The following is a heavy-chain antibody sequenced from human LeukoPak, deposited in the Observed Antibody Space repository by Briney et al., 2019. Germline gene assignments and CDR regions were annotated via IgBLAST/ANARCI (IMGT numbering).Heavy chain of an antibody. CDR1: GFTFSSYW. D-gene: IGHD3-16*02. Sequence: PGGSLRLSCAASGFTFSSYWMHWVRQVPGKGLVWVSRTNSDGSTINYADSVKGRFIISRDNAKNTLYLQMNSLRDEDTAVYYCARAGSYRFDYWGLGTLVSVSS. V-gene: IGHV3-74*01. J-gene: IGHJ4*02. CDR2: TNSDGSTI. CDR3: ARAGSYRFDY.